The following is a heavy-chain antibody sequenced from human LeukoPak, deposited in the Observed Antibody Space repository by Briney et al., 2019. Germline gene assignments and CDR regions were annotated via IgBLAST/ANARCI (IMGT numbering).Heavy chain of an antibody. CDR1: EYSFTTYW. V-gene: IGHV5-51*01. Sequence: GESLKISCKGSEYSFTTYWIGSVRQMPGKGLEWMAMIYPGDSDTTYSPSFQGHVTISADKSISTAYLQWSSLKASDTAMYYCARHIGLTTRYLDYWGQGTLVTVSS. CDR3: ARHIGLTTRYLDY. J-gene: IGHJ4*02. D-gene: IGHD4/OR15-4a*01. CDR2: IYPGDSDT.